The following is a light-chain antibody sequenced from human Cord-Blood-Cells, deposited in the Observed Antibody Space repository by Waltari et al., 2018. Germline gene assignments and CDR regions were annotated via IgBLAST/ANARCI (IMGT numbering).Light chain of an antibody. J-gene: IGLJ1*01. CDR3: CSYAGSSTYV. CDR1: SRAVGSYNL. V-gene: IGLV2-23*02. Sequence: QSALTQPASVSGSPGQSITISCTGTSRAVGSYNLVSWYQPHPGKAPKLMIYEVSKRPSGVSNRFSGSKSGNTASLTISGLQAEDEADYYCCSYAGSSTYVFGTGTKVTVL. CDR2: EVS.